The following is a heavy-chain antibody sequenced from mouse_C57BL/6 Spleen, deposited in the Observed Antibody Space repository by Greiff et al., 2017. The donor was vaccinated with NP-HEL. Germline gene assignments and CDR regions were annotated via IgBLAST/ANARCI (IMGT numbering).Heavy chain of an antibody. D-gene: IGHD1-1*01. CDR1: GYTFTSYT. Sequence: VKLVESGAELARPGASVKMSCKASGYTFTSYTMHWVKQRPGQGLEWIGYINPSSGYTKYNQKFKDKATLTANKSSSTAYMQLSSLTSEDSAVYYCARLLRYYFDYWGQGTTLTVSS. CDR3: ARLLRYYFDY. V-gene: IGHV1-4*01. J-gene: IGHJ2*01. CDR2: INPSSGYT.